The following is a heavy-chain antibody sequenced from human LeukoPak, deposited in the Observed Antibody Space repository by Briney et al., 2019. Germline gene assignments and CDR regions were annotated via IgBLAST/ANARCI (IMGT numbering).Heavy chain of an antibody. Sequence: PGGSLRHSCAASGFTFSSYAMNWVRQAPGKGLEWVSAISGSGGSTYYADSVKGRFTISRDNSRNTLYLQMNSLRAEDTAVYYCAKGVRRSSDYSSPVDYWGQGTLVTVSS. CDR3: AKGVRRSSDYSSPVDY. CDR1: GFTFSSYA. CDR2: ISGSGGST. V-gene: IGHV3-23*01. J-gene: IGHJ4*02. D-gene: IGHD3-22*01.